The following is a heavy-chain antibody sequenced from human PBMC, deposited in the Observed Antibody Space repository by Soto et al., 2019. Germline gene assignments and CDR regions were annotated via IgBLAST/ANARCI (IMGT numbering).Heavy chain of an antibody. CDR2: ISDGGGST. Sequence: PGGSLRLSCAASGFSFSRYAMSWVRQAPGKGLEWVSSISDGGGSTNYADSVRGRFTIARDRSKNTLYLHMISLRAEDTAVYYCAKEYCGAACALDFWGQGAVHTDSS. J-gene: IGHJ4*02. V-gene: IGHV3-23*01. D-gene: IGHD2-21*02. CDR1: GFSFSRYA. CDR3: AKEYCGAACALDF.